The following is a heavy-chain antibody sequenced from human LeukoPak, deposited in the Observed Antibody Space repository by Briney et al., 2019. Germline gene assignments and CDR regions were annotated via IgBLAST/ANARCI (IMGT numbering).Heavy chain of an antibody. Sequence: GGSLRLSCAASGFTFSGKWMHWVRQAPGKGLVWVSRIKGDGSSTTYADSVKGRFTISRDNAKNTLHLQMDSLRAEDTAVYYCAKCITVAGTSENNWFDPWGQGTLVTVSS. CDR3: AKCITVAGTSENNWFDP. CDR1: GFTFSGKW. CDR2: IKGDGSST. V-gene: IGHV3-74*03. D-gene: IGHD6-19*01. J-gene: IGHJ5*02.